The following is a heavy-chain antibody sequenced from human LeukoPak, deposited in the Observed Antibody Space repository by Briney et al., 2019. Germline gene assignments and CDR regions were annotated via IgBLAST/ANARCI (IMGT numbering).Heavy chain of an antibody. CDR1: GDSITSHNW. D-gene: IGHD1-26*01. CDR2: IYHSGST. J-gene: IGHJ4*02. V-gene: IGHV4-4*02. CDR3: ARGAAYSGSYFPFDY. Sequence: SETLSLTCAVSGDSITSHNWWSWVRQPPGMRLEWIGEIYHSGSTNYNPSLKSRVTISVDTSKNQFSLKLSSVTAADTAVYYCARGAAYSGSYFPFDYWGQGTLVTVSS.